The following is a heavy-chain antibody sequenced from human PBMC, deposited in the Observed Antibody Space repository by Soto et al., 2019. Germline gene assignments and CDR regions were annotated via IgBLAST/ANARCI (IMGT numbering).Heavy chain of an antibody. J-gene: IGHJ3*02. D-gene: IGHD3-22*01. CDR3: ARQWGGYYDSSGYYGFDAFDI. Sequence: GESLKISCKGSVYSFTSYWIGSVRQMPGKGLEWMGIIYPGDSDSRYSPSFQGQVTISADKSISTAYLQWSSLKASDTAMYYCARQWGGYYDSSGYYGFDAFDIWGQGTMVTVSS. V-gene: IGHV5-51*01. CDR1: VYSFTSYW. CDR2: IYPGDSDS.